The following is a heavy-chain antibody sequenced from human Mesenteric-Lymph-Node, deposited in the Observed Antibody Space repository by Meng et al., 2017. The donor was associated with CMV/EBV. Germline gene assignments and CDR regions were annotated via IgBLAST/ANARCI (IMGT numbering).Heavy chain of an antibody. Sequence: SETLSLTCTVSGGSISPYYWSWIRQPPGKGLEWIGYIYYSGSTNYNPSLKSRVTISVDTSKNQFSLKLSSVTAADTAVYYCAGGSHYYDFWSGYYSDYYYGMDVWGQGTTVTVSS. CDR2: IYYSGST. J-gene: IGHJ6*02. CDR1: GGSISPYY. V-gene: IGHV4-59*01. D-gene: IGHD3-3*01. CDR3: AGGSHYYDFWSGYYSDYYYGMDV.